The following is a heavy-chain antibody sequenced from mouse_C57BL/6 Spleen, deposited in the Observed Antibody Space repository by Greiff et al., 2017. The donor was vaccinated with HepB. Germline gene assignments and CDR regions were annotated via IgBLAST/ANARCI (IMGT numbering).Heavy chain of an antibody. CDR3: ARLGSSGYVFAY. J-gene: IGHJ3*01. CDR1: GYAFSSYW. CDR2: IYPGDGDT. D-gene: IGHD3-2*02. Sequence: QVQLQQSGAELVKPGASVKISCKASGYAFSSYWMNWVKQRPGKGLEWIGQIYPGDGDTNYNGKFKGKATLTADKSSSTAYMQLSSLTSEDSAVYFCARLGSSGYVFAYWGQGTLVTVSA. V-gene: IGHV1-80*01.